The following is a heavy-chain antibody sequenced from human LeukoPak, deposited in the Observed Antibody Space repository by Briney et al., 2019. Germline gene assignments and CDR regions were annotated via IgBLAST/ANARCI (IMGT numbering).Heavy chain of an antibody. J-gene: IGHJ4*02. D-gene: IGHD4-17*01. CDR1: GFTFSSYS. Sequence: GGSLRLFCPAPGFTFSSYSRNWVRQAPGKGLEWVSSISSSSSYIYYADSVKGRFTISRDNAKNSLYLQMNSLRAEDTAAYYCARDGSDYVFSYFDYWGQGTLVTVSS. CDR2: ISSSSSYI. CDR3: ARDGSDYVFSYFDY. V-gene: IGHV3-21*01.